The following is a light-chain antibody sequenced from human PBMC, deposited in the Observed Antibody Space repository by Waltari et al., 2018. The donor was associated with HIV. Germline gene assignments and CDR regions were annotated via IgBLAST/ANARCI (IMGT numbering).Light chain of an antibody. V-gene: IGKV1-5*03. J-gene: IGKJ2*01. CDR2: KAF. Sequence: IQMTQSPSTPSASVGDRLPITCRTSQSCSCWWDWYQQRPGKAPKLLIYKAFSLESGVPSRCSGSGSGTEFTLTISSLQPDDFATYYCKQYNSYPYTFGQGTKLEIK. CDR3: KQYNSYPYT. CDR1: QSCSCW.